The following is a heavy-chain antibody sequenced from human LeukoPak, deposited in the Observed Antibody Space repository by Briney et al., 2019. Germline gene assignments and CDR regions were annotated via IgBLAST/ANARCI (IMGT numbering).Heavy chain of an antibody. CDR2: ISGSGGSS. CDR1: GFTFSSYA. D-gene: IGHD3-22*01. J-gene: IGHJ3*02. V-gene: IGHV3-23*01. Sequence: GGSLRLSCAASGFTFSSYAMSWVRQAPGKGLEWVSAISGSGGSSYYADSVKGRFTISRDNSKNTLYLQMNSLRAEDTAVYYCAKDSMIVVAHDAFDIWGQGTMVTVSS. CDR3: AKDSMIVVAHDAFDI.